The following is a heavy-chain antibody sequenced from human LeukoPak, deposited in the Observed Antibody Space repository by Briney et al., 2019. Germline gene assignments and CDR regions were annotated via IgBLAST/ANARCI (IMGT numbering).Heavy chain of an antibody. CDR1: GFTFRSYS. Sequence: GGSLRLSCAASGFTFRSYSMNWVRQAPGKGLEWVSSISSSSSDIYYADSVKGRFTISRDNAKNSLYLQMNSLRAEDTAVYYCARDLTAHSYGYIEAFDIWGQGTMVTVSS. J-gene: IGHJ3*02. CDR3: ARDLTAHSYGYIEAFDI. V-gene: IGHV3-21*01. CDR2: ISSSSSDI. D-gene: IGHD5-18*01.